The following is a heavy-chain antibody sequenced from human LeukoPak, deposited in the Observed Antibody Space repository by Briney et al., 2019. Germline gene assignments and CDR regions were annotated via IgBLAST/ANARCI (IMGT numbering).Heavy chain of an antibody. CDR1: GYSFSAYY. CDR2: INPNSGAT. J-gene: IGHJ4*02. V-gene: IGHV1-2*02. CDR3: ARDQNYFDSTAYYGIDC. Sequence: ASVKVSCKASGYSFSAYYIHWVRQATGQGLEWVGWINPNSGATNYAQKFHDTVTMTRDTSTSTVYMELTRLRSDDTGVYYCARDQNYFDSTAYYGIDCWGQGTRVTVSS. D-gene: IGHD3-22*01.